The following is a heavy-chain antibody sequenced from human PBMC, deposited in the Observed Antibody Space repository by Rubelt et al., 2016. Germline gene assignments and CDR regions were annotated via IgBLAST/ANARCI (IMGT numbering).Heavy chain of an antibody. J-gene: IGHJ4*02. CDR3: ATQGYCSSTSCYGAY. D-gene: IGHD2-2*01. Sequence: SGFTFSSYSMNWVRQAPGKGLEWVSAISGNGGSTYYADSVRGRFTISRDNSRNTLYLQMNSLRAEDTAVYYCATQGYCSSTSCYGAYWGQGTLVTVSS. CDR1: GFTFSSYS. CDR2: ISGNGGST. V-gene: IGHV3-23*01.